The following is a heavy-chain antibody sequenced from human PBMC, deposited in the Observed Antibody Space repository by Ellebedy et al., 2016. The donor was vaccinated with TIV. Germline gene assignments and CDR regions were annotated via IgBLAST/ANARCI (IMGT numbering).Heavy chain of an antibody. CDR1: EFSVSKNY. Sequence: GESLKISXAASEFSVSKNYMNWVRQAPGKGLECVSLLYSGGGTYYADSVKGRFTISRDNSKNTVYLQMNSLRAEDTAVYYCARAPLNMQFENWGQGTLVTVSS. V-gene: IGHV3-66*01. CDR2: LYSGGGT. J-gene: IGHJ4*02. CDR3: ARAPLNMQFEN.